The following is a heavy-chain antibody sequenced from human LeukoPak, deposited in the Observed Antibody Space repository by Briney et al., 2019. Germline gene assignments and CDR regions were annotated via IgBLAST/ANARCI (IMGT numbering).Heavy chain of an antibody. CDR1: GGSISSYY. CDR2: IYTSGST. J-gene: IGHJ4*02. CDR3: ARDNPIVVVPAALYYFDY. V-gene: IGHV4-4*07. D-gene: IGHD2-2*01. Sequence: SETLSLTCTVSGGSISSYYWSWIRQPAGKGLEWIGRIYTSGSTNYNPSLKSRVTMSVDTSKNQFSLKLSSVTAADTAVYYCARDNPIVVVPAALYYFDYWGQGTLVTVSS.